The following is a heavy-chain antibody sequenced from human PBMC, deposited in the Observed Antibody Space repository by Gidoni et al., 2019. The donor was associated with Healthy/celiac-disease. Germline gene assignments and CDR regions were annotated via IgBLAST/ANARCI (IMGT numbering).Heavy chain of an antibody. J-gene: IGHJ4*02. CDR2: INHSGST. CDR1: GGSFSGYY. D-gene: IGHD1-26*01. CDR3: ARSSGSYAEDY. V-gene: IGHV4-34*01. Sequence: QVQLQQWGAGLLKPSETLSLTCAAYGGSFSGYYWSWIRQPPGKGLEWIGEINHSGSTNYNPSLKSRVTISVDTSKNQFSLKLSSVTAADTAVYYCARSSGSYAEDYWGQGTLVTVSS.